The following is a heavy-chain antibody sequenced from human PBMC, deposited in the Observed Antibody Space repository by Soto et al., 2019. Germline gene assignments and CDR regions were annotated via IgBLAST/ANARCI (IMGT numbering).Heavy chain of an antibody. V-gene: IGHV3-7*01. CDR1: GFTFSSYW. CDR3: VRGLYREYGHDS. CDR2: IKQDGSAK. Sequence: GGSLRLSCAGSGFTFSSYWMSWVRQAPDKGLEWVAKIKQDGSAKSYVDSVNGRFTISRDNSRNSLSLQMDSLRAEDTAVYYCVRGLYREYGHDSWGQGALVTVSS. J-gene: IGHJ5*01. D-gene: IGHD3-10*01.